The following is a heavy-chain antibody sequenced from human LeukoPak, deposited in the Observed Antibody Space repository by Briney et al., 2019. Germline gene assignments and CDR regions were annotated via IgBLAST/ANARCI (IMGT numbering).Heavy chain of an antibody. CDR2: ISGSGGST. J-gene: IGHJ4*02. CDR1: GFTYSSYA. D-gene: IGHD1-26*01. Sequence: PGGSLRLSCAASGFTYSSYAMSWVRQAPGKGLEWVSAISGSGGSTYCADSVKGRFTISRDNSKNTLYLQMNSLRAEDTAVYYCAKDGSGSYSADYWGQGTLVTVSS. CDR3: AKDGSGSYSADY. V-gene: IGHV3-23*01.